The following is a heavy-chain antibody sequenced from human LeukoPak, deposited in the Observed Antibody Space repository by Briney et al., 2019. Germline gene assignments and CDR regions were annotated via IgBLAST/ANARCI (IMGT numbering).Heavy chain of an antibody. Sequence: PSGTLSLTCAVSGGSISSSNWWSWVRQAPGKGLEWVSAISGSGGSTYYADSVKGRFTISRDNSKNTLYLQMNSLRAEDTAVYYCAKEGLWANDAFDIWGQGTMVTVSS. J-gene: IGHJ3*02. CDR3: AKEGLWANDAFDI. V-gene: IGHV3-23*01. CDR2: ISGSGGST. D-gene: IGHD7-27*01. CDR1: GGSISSSN.